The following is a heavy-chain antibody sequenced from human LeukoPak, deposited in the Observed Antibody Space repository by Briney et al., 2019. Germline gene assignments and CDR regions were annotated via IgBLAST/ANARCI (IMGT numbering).Heavy chain of an antibody. CDR1: GGSISSYY. V-gene: IGHV4-4*07. CDR3: ARETTDYYGSGSYYNGNWFDP. Sequence: PSETLSLTCTVSGGSISSYYWSWIRQPAGKGLEWIGRIYTSGSTNYNPSLKSRVTMSVDTSKSQFSLKLSSVTAANTAVYYCARETTDYYGSGSYYNGNWFDPWGQGTLATVSS. CDR2: IYTSGST. D-gene: IGHD3-10*01. J-gene: IGHJ5*02.